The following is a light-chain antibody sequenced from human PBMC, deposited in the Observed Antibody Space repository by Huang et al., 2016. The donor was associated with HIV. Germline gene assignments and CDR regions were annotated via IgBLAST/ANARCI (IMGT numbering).Light chain of an antibody. CDR3: HQRDNWLT. Sequence: VLTQSPATLSLSPGQRATLFCRASQSVGTALGWYQQRPGQAPRLLIYSASQRAAGTPARFSGSGSGTHFTLTINSLETDDVATYCCHQRDNWLTFGGGTKVEIK. CDR2: SAS. CDR1: QSVGTA. J-gene: IGKJ4*01. V-gene: IGKV3-11*01.